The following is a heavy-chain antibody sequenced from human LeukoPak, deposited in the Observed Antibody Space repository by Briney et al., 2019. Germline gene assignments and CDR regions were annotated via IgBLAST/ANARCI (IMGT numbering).Heavy chain of an antibody. CDR2: IGGSGATI. CDR3: AKGNIVATTCYFDY. V-gene: IGHV3-23*01. CDR1: GGSISSSSYY. Sequence: PSETLSLTCTVSGGSISSSSYYWGWARQAPGKGLQWVSAIGGSGATIYYADSVKGRFTISRDNSKNTLYLQMNSLRAEDTAVYYCAKGNIVATTCYFDYWGQGTLVTVSS. J-gene: IGHJ4*02. D-gene: IGHD5-12*01.